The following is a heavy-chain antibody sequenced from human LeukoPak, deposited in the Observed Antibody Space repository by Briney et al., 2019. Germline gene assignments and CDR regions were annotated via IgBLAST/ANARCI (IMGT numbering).Heavy chain of an antibody. D-gene: IGHD3-16*01. CDR2: MNPSGGST. Sequence: ASVKVSCKASGYTFTSYYMHWVRQAPGQGLEWMGIMNPSGGSTSYAQKFQGRVTMTRDASTSTVYMELSSLRSEDTAVYYCARDRGDLLDYWGQGTLVTVSS. CDR1: GYTFTSYY. CDR3: ARDRGDLLDY. V-gene: IGHV1-46*01. J-gene: IGHJ4*02.